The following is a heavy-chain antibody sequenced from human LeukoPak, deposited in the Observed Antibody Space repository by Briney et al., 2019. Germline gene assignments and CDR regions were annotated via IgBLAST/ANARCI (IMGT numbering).Heavy chain of an antibody. CDR1: GGTFSSYA. Sequence: ASVKVSCKASGGTFSSYAISWVRQAPGQGLEWMGGIIPIFGTANYAQKFQGRVTITADESTSTAYMELRSLRSDDTAVYYCARDANIVVVPADVRLDYWGQGTLVTVSS. V-gene: IGHV1-69*13. D-gene: IGHD2-2*01. J-gene: IGHJ4*02. CDR2: IIPIFGTA. CDR3: ARDANIVVVPADVRLDY.